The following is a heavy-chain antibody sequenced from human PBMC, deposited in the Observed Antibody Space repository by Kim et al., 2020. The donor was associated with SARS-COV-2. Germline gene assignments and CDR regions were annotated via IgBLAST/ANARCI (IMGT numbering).Heavy chain of an antibody. D-gene: IGHD3-22*01. V-gene: IGHV3-7*01. CDR1: GFTFSSYW. CDR2: IKQDGSDK. CDR3: AKESYYDNTGYYYYGLDV. Sequence: GGSLRLSCAASGFTFSSYWMSWVRQAPGKGLEWVSNIKQDGSDKYYVDSVKGRFTISRDNAKSSLYLQMNSLRAEDTAVYYCAKESYYDNTGYYYYGLDVWGQGPTVTVSS. J-gene: IGHJ6*02.